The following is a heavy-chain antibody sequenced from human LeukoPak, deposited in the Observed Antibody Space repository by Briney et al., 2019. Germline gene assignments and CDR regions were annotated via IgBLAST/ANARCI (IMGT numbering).Heavy chain of an antibody. CDR1: GFTFSSYS. J-gene: IGHJ4*02. Sequence: GGSLRLSCAASGFTFSSYSMNWVRQAPGKGLEWVSSISSRSSYIYYADSVKGRFTISRDNAKNSLYLVLHSLRAEDTAVYYCARQYYDIWSGYYTADYYFDYWGQGTLVTVSS. CDR3: ARQYYDIWSGYYTADYYFDY. V-gene: IGHV3-21*06. CDR2: ISSRSSYI. D-gene: IGHD3-3*01.